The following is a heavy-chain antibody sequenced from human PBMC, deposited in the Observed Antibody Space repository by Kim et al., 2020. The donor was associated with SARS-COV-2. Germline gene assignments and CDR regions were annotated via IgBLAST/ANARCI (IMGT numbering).Heavy chain of an antibody. D-gene: IGHD3-10*01. CDR2: ITWNGDTR. J-gene: IGHJ6*02. CDR1: GFRFGDFA. V-gene: IGHV3-9*01. CDR3: AKGASGTYYSTTLYYYYGMDA. Sequence: GGSLRLSCTVSGFRFGDFAMHWVRQRPGKGLEWVSGITWNGDTRGYADSVKGRFTISRDNAKNSLFLQMASLKSEDSALYFCAKGASGTYYSTTLYYYYGMDAWGQGTTVTVSS.